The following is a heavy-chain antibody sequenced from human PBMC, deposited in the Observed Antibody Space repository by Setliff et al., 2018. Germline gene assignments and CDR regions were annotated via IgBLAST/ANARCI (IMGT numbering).Heavy chain of an antibody. V-gene: IGHV1-69-2*01. Sequence: ASVKVSCKASGYTFTDYYMHWVQQAPGKGLEWMGCVDPEDGDKISAEKFQGRVTITADTSTDTAYMELSSLRSEDTAVYYCATLSKYPYGSGSYMGIRWFDPWGQGTRVTVSS. CDR2: VDPEDGDK. CDR3: ATLSKYPYGSGSYMGIRWFDP. D-gene: IGHD3-10*01. CDR1: GYTFTDYY. J-gene: IGHJ5*02.